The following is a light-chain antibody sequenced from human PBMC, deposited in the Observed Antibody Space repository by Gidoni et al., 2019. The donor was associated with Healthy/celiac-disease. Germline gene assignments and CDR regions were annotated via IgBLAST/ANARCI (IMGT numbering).Light chain of an antibody. V-gene: IGLV3-21*04. CDR2: YDS. J-gene: IGLJ2*01. CDR3: QVWDSSSDVV. CDR1: NIGSKS. Sequence: SYVRTQPTSVSVAPGKTARITCGGNNIGSKSVHWYQQTPGQAPVLVIYYDSDRPSGIPERFSGSNSGNTATLTISRVEAGDEADYYCQVWDSSSDVVFGGGTKLTVL.